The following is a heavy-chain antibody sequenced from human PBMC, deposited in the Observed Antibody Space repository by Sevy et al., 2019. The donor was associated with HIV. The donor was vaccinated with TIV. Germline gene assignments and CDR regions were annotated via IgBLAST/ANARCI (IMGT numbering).Heavy chain of an antibody. CDR2: IYTSGNT. CDR3: ATINRGVIDY. J-gene: IGHJ4*02. V-gene: IGHV4-61*02. D-gene: IGHD3-10*01. CDR1: GGSISSNDYY. Sequence: SETLSLTCTVSGGSISSNDYYWSWIRQPAGKGLQWIGRIYTSGNTNYHPSLKSRVTMSVDTSKNQFSLKLSSVTAADTAVYYCATINRGVIDYWGQGTLVTVSS.